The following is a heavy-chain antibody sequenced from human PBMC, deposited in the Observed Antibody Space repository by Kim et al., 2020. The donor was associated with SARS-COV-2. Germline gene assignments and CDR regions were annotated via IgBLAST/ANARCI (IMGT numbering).Heavy chain of an antibody. Sequence: GRFTISRDNAKNSLYLQMNSLRAEDTAVYYCARDRGIAAAGTHYYYGMDVWGQGTTVTVSS. J-gene: IGHJ6*02. D-gene: IGHD6-13*01. CDR3: ARDRGIAAAGTHYYYGMDV. V-gene: IGHV3-11*06.